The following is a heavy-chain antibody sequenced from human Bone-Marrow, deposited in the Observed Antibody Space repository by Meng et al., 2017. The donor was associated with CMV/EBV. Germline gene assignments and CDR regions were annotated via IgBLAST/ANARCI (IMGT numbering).Heavy chain of an antibody. Sequence: TFTDYYMHWVQQAPGKGFEWMGLVDPEDGETIYAEKFQGRVTITADTSTDTAYMELSSLRSEDTAVYYCATGATMIVVPNFNDAFDSWGQGTMVTVSS. D-gene: IGHD3-22*01. CDR1: TFTDYY. CDR2: VDPEDGET. J-gene: IGHJ3*02. V-gene: IGHV1-69-2*01. CDR3: ATGATMIVVPNFNDAFDS.